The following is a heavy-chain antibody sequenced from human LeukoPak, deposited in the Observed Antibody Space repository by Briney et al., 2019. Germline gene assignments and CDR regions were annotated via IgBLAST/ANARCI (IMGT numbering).Heavy chain of an antibody. Sequence: GGSLRLSCAASGFTFNDYYMSWIRQAPGKGLEWLSYINIGGTNTHYADSVKGRFTISRDNAKKSLNLEMNNLRAEDTAVYYCATDGAGFDTWGQGVLVTVSS. CDR3: ATDGAGFDT. J-gene: IGHJ5*02. CDR2: INIGGTNT. V-gene: IGHV3-11*01. CDR1: GFTFNDYY.